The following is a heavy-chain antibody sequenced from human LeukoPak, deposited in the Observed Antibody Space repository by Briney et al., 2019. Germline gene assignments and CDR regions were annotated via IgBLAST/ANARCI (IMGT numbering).Heavy chain of an antibody. CDR2: LSSSSGST. V-gene: IGHV3-23*01. CDR1: GFTFSNYA. D-gene: IGHD3-9*01. Sequence: GGSLRLSCVASGFTFSNYAMSWVRQAPGKGLEWVSGLSSSSGSTYYADSVKGRFIISRDNSKNTLYLQMNSLRAEDAAVYYCARDFDMGTTPGDDFDFWGQGTLVSVSS. CDR3: ARDFDMGTTPGDDFDF. J-gene: IGHJ4*02.